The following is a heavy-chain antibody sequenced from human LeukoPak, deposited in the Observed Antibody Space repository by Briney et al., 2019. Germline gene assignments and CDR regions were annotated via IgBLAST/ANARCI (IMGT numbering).Heavy chain of an antibody. V-gene: IGHV3-11*01. J-gene: IGHJ6*02. Sequence: PGGSLRLSCAASGFTFSDYYMSWIRQAPGKGLEWVSYFSSSGSTIYYADSVKGRFTISRDNAKNSLYLQMNSLRAEDTAVYYCAREGYSSSSPYYYYGMDVWGQGTTVTVSS. CDR1: GFTFSDYY. CDR2: FSSSGSTI. D-gene: IGHD6-6*01. CDR3: AREGYSSSSPYYYYGMDV.